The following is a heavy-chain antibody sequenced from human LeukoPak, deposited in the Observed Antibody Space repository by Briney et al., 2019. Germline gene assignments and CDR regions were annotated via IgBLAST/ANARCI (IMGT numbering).Heavy chain of an antibody. J-gene: IGHJ4*02. CDR2: INHSGST. V-gene: IGHV4-34*01. D-gene: IGHD6-19*01. CDR1: GGSFSGYY. CDR3: ARVRIRPVADFDY. Sequence: PSETLSLTCAVYGGSFSGYYWSWIRQPPGKGLEWIGEINHSGSTNYNPSLKSRVTISVDTSKNQFSLKLSSVTAADTAVYYCARVRIRPVADFDYWGQGTLVTVSS.